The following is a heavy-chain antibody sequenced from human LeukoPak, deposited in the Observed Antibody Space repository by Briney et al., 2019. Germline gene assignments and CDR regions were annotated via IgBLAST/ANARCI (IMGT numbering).Heavy chain of an antibody. CDR3: AGGRYYFDY. CDR2: IYYSGSI. J-gene: IGHJ4*02. D-gene: IGHD3-16*01. Sequence: TTSETLSLTCAVSGYSISSSNWWGWIRQPPGKGLEWIGYIYYSGSIYYNPSLKSRVTMSVDTSKNQFSLKLSSATAVDTAVYYCAGGRYYFDYWGQGTLVTVSS. CDR1: GYSISSSNW. V-gene: IGHV4-28*05.